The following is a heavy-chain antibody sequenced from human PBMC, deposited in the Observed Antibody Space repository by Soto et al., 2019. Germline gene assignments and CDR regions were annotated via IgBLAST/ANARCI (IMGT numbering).Heavy chain of an antibody. CDR3: ARRKYSGFDV. CDR1: GDSFSSNGVA. V-gene: IGHV6-1*01. CDR2: TYYRSKWYN. J-gene: IGHJ3*01. D-gene: IGHD2-15*01. Sequence: SPTLSLTCAISGDSFSSNGVAWNWIRQSPSRGLEWLGRTYYRSKWYNDYAVSVKSRITVNPDTSKNPFSLQLSSVTPEDTAVYYCARRKYSGFDVWGQGTMLAVSS.